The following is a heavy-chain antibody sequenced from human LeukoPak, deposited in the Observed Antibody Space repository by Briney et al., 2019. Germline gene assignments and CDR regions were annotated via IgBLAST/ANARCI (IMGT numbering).Heavy chain of an antibody. V-gene: IGHV3-7*01. Sequence: GGSLRLSCAASGFTFSLYWMTWVRQSPGKGLEWVADINPDGSQKYSVDSVKGRFTISRDNAKNSLFLQMNSLRAEDTAVYYCARDDGHYYYMDVWGKGTTVTVSS. CDR1: GFTFSLYW. D-gene: IGHD4-17*01. CDR2: INPDGSQK. J-gene: IGHJ6*03. CDR3: ARDDGHYYYMDV.